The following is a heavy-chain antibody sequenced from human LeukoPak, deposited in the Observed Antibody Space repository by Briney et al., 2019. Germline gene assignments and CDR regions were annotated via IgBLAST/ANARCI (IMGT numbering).Heavy chain of an antibody. J-gene: IGHJ4*02. V-gene: IGHV1-46*01. Sequence: ASVKVSCKASGYTFTSYYFHWVRQAPGQGLEWMGIINPSGGSTSFAQKFQGRVAMTRDTSTSTVYMELSSLRSEDTAVYYCAKDVATLDYWGQGTLVTVSS. CDR3: AKDVATLDY. CDR1: GYTFTSYY. CDR2: INPSGGST. D-gene: IGHD5-12*01.